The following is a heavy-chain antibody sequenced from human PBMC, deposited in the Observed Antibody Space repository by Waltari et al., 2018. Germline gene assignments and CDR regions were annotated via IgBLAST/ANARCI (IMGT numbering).Heavy chain of an antibody. CDR1: GFTFRMYA. J-gene: IGHJ4*02. D-gene: IGHD3-9*01. CDR3: AKSTGILTTYADY. CDR2: ISHDGTKK. Sequence: QVQLVESGGGVVQPGKSLRLSCSASGFTFRMYAIHRVRQAPGKWLEWVAIISHDGTKKHFADSVSGRFTLSRDNSKNTVHLQMNSLSAEDTAVYYCAKSTGILTTYADYWGQGTLVAVSS. V-gene: IGHV3-30-3*02.